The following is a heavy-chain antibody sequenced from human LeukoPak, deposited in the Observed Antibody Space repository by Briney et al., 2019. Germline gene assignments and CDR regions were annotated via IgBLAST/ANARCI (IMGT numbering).Heavy chain of an antibody. CDR3: ARDRETPYYDFWSGYYRLGAFDI. D-gene: IGHD3-3*01. CDR1: GYTFTSYA. V-gene: IGHV7-4-1*02. Sequence: GASVKVSCKASGYTFTSYAMNWVRQAPGQGPEWMGWINTNTGNPTYAQGFTGRFVFSLDTSVSTAYLQISSLKAEDTAVYYCARDRETPYYDFWSGYYRLGAFDIWGQGTMVTVSS. J-gene: IGHJ3*02. CDR2: INTNTGNP.